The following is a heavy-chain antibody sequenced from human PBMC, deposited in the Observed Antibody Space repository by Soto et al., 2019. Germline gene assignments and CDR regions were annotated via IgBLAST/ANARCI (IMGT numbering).Heavy chain of an antibody. Sequence: PSETLSLTCTVSGGSISSYYWSWIRQPPGKGLEWIGYIYYSGSTNYNPSLKSRVTISVDTSKNQFSLKLSSVTAADTAVYYCARENYDFWSGYNYYGMDVWGQGTTVTVSS. CDR2: IYYSGST. V-gene: IGHV4-59*01. D-gene: IGHD3-3*01. J-gene: IGHJ6*02. CDR3: ARENYDFWSGYNYYGMDV. CDR1: GGSISSYY.